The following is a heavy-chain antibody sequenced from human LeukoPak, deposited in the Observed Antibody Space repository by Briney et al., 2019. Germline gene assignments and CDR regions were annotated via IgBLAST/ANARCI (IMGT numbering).Heavy chain of an antibody. D-gene: IGHD1-26*01. CDR2: ISSSSSYM. Sequence: PGGSLRVSCAASGFTFSDYSMNWVRQAPGKGLEWASSISSSSSYMKYAESVRGRFTISRDNAKNSLYLHMSSLRAEDTAVYYCARLAGAGSSGFDYWGQGTLVTVSS. CDR1: GFTFSDYS. CDR3: ARLAGAGSSGFDY. V-gene: IGHV3-21*01. J-gene: IGHJ4*02.